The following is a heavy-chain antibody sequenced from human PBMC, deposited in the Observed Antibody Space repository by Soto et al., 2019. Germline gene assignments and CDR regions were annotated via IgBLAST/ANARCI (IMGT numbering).Heavy chain of an antibody. CDR3: ARDLSIFGDFDY. CDR2: IRYDGSNE. D-gene: IGHD3-3*01. V-gene: IGHV3-30*02. Sequence: PGGSLRLSCVGSGFTFSKFCIHWVRQAPGKGLEWVAFIRYDGSNENYGDSVKGRFTISRDNSKNTVHLEMKSLRAEDTAVYYCARDLSIFGDFDYWGQGTLVTVSS. J-gene: IGHJ4*02. CDR1: GFTFSKFC.